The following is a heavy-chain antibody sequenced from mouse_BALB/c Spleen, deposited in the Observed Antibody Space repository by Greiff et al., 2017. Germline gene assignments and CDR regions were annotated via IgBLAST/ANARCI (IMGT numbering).Heavy chain of an antibody. D-gene: IGHD1-1*01. CDR2: IDPYNGGT. J-gene: IGHJ2*01. V-gene: IGHV1S135*01. CDR1: GYSFTGYN. CDR3: ARDYGSSFLDY. Sequence: VQLKQSGPELGKPGASVKISCKASGYSFTGYNMYWVKQSHRKSLEWIGYIDPYNGGTSYNQKSKGKATLTVDKSSSTAYMHLNSLTSEDSAIYYCARDYGSSFLDYWGQGTTLTVSS.